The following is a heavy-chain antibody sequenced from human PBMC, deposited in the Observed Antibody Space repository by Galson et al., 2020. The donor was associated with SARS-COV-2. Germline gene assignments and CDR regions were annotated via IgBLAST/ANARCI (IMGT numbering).Heavy chain of an antibody. Sequence: GGSLRLSCVASGFTFSHYSMTWVRQASGKGLEWVANMKEDGSEIGYVDSVKGRFTISRDNAKNSLYLQMNSLRVEDTAVYYCVRAGTSSWYHWGQGTLVTVSS. J-gene: IGHJ5*02. CDR3: VRAGTSSWYH. V-gene: IGHV3-7*01. D-gene: IGHD6-13*01. CDR2: MKEDGSEI. CDR1: GFTFSHYS.